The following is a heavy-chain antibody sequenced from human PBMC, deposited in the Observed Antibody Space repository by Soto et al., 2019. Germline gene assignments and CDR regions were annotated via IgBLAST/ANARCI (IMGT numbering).Heavy chain of an antibody. CDR2: IWYDGSKI. D-gene: IGHD5-18*01. CDR3: ARGGYEKASGSDYYGMDV. CDR1: GFTFSTYA. Sequence: GGSLRLSCAASGFTFSTYAMHWVRQAPGKGLERVAVIWYDGSKIYYADSVMGRFTISRDNSKNTLDLQMNSLRAEDTAVYYCARGGYEKASGSDYYGMDVWGQGTTVTVSS. J-gene: IGHJ6*02. V-gene: IGHV3-33*01.